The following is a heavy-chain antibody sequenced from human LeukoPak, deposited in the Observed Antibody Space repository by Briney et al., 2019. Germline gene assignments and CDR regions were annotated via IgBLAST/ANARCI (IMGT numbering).Heavy chain of an antibody. CDR2: IYTSGTT. D-gene: IGHD6-19*01. V-gene: IGHV4-4*07. J-gene: IGHJ4*02. CDR1: DGSISGYC. CDR3: ARGFSVAGMRSFDC. Sequence: SETLSLTCTVSDGSISGYCWNWIRQPAGKGLEWIGRIYTSGTTTYSPSLKSRVTLSIDTSKDQFSLSLNSVTAADTAVYYCARGFSVAGMRSFDCWGQGILVTVSS.